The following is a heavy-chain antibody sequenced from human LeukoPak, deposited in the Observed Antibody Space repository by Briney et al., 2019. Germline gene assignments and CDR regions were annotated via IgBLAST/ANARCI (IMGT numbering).Heavy chain of an antibody. Sequence: QAGGSLRLSCAASGFTFSSYSMNWVRQAPGKGLEWVSYISSSSTIYYADSVKGRFTISRDNAKNSLYLQMNSLRAEDTAVYYCARDGTTVVNDYWGQGTLVTVSS. D-gene: IGHD4-23*01. CDR3: ARDGTTVVNDY. CDR2: ISSSSTI. CDR1: GFTFSSYS. V-gene: IGHV3-48*01. J-gene: IGHJ4*02.